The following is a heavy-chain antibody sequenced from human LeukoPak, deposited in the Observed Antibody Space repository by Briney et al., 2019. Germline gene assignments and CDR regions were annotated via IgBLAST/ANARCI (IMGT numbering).Heavy chain of an antibody. CDR3: AKDRVPGIAAAGLNDY. D-gene: IGHD6-13*01. CDR1: GFTFSSYA. Sequence: GGSLRLSCAASGFTFSSYAMSWVRQAPGKGLEWVSAISGSGGSTYYADSVKGRFTISRDNSKNTLYLQMNSLRAEDTAVYYCAKDRVPGIAAAGLNDYWGQGTLVTVSS. J-gene: IGHJ4*02. CDR2: ISGSGGST. V-gene: IGHV3-23*01.